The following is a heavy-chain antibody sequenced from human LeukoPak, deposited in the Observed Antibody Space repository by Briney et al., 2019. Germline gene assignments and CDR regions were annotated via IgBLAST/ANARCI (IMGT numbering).Heavy chain of an antibody. Sequence: GGSLRLSCAASGITVTNAWMSWVRQAPGKGLEWVGRIKSKTDGGTTDFAAPVKGRFTISRADSKNTLYLQMNSLKTEDTAVYFCTKVASPAYFDYWGQGTLVTVSS. J-gene: IGHJ4*02. CDR2: IKSKTDGGTT. V-gene: IGHV3-15*01. CDR3: TKVASPAYFDY. CDR1: GITVTNAW.